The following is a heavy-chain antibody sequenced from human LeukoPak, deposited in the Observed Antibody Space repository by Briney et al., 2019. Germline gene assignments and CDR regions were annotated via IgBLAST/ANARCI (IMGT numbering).Heavy chain of an antibody. V-gene: IGHV4-39*01. CDR2: IYYSGST. D-gene: IGHD2-15*01. Sequence: SETLSLTCTVSGGSISSSSYYWGWIRQPPGKGLEWIGSIYYSGSTYYNPSLKSRVPISVDTSKNQFALKLSSVTAADTAVYYCATNYCSGGSCYSEGAFDIWGQGTMVTVSS. CDR3: ATNYCSGGSCYSEGAFDI. CDR1: GGSISSSSYY. J-gene: IGHJ3*02.